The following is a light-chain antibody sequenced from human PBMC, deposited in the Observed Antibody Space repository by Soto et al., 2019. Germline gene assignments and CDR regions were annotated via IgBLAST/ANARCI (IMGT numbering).Light chain of an antibody. V-gene: IGKV3-20*01. Sequence: EIVLTQSPGTLSLSPGERATLSCRASQIVSSSYLAWYQQKPGQAPRLLIYGASSGASGITDRFSATGSGTDFTLTISRLEPEDFAVYYCQQYGSSPWTVAQGTKVEIK. J-gene: IGKJ1*01. CDR1: QIVSSSY. CDR2: GAS. CDR3: QQYGSSPWT.